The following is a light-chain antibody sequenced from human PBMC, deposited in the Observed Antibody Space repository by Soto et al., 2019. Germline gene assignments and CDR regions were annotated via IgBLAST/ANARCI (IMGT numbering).Light chain of an antibody. V-gene: IGLV2-14*01. CDR2: EVS. CDR3: SSYTSSTSLDV. J-gene: IGLJ1*01. CDR1: SSDVGGYNY. Sequence: QSALTQPASVSGSPGQSITISCTGTSSDVGGYNYVSWYQLHPGKAPKLMIYEVSNRPSGVSIRFSGSKSGNTASLTISGLQAEDEADYYCSSYTSSTSLDVFGTGTKVTVL.